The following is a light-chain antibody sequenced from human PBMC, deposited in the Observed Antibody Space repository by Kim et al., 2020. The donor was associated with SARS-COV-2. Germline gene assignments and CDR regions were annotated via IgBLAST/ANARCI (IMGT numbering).Light chain of an antibody. Sequence: ASGGDRVTITCRSSQSISGSLAWYQQNPGKAPKLLISDASSLESGVPSRFSGSGSGTEFTLTITSLQPDDFATYYCQQYESYSPTFGQGTKVDIK. J-gene: IGKJ1*01. V-gene: IGKV1-5*01. CDR1: QSISGS. CDR3: QQYESYSPT. CDR2: DAS.